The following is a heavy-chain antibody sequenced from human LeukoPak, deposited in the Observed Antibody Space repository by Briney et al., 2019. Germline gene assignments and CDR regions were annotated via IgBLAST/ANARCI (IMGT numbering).Heavy chain of an antibody. CDR2: VHSDGSST. D-gene: IGHD5-18*01. CDR3: AREGLGYSYDY. J-gene: IGHJ4*02. CDR1: GFTFSNYW. Sequence: GGSLRLSCAASGFTFSNYWMHWVRQAPGKGLMWVSRVHSDGSSTNYADSVKGRFTISRDNAKSTLYLQMNSLRAEDTAVYYCAREGLGYSYDYWGQGTLVTVSS. V-gene: IGHV3-74*01.